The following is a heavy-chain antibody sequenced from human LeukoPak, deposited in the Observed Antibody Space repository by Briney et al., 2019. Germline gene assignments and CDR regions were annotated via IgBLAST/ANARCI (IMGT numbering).Heavy chain of an antibody. J-gene: IGHJ4*02. CDR1: GFTFSNHW. CDR3: VRIWYFGDNNWRYFDY. Sequence: PGGSLRLSCAASGFTFSNHWMSWVRQAPGKGLEWVANIDPDGSETQYVGSVKGRFTISRDNAKNSLYLQMNSLRPEDTATYHCVRIWYFGDNNWRYFDYWGQGTLVTVSS. CDR2: IDPDGSET. V-gene: IGHV3-7*01. D-gene: IGHD1-20*01.